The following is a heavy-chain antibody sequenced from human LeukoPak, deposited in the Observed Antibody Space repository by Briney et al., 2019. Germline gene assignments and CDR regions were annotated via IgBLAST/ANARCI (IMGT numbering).Heavy chain of an antibody. D-gene: IGHD3-3*01. Sequence: GGSLRLSCAASGLTFSTTPMNWVRQAPGMGLEWISYIDGGGNAIYYADSVEGRFTISRDNAKNSLYLQMNSLRAEDTAVYYCARGAIFGVVISSARYAEYFQHWGQGTLVTVSS. CDR1: GLTFSTTP. J-gene: IGHJ1*01. CDR3: ARGAIFGVVISSARYAEYFQH. CDR2: IDGGGNAI. V-gene: IGHV3-48*01.